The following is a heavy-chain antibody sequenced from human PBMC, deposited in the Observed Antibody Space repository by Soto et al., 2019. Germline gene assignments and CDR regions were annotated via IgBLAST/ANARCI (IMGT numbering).Heavy chain of an antibody. J-gene: IGHJ5*02. Sequence: QVQLQESGPGLVRPSETLSLTCTVSGGSISRYFWSWIRQSPGKGLEWIGYIFYTGSTTYNPSLKSRVTISIETSKNQFSLKLSSLTAADTAVYYCAHFSDLEWFDHWGQGTLVTVSS. D-gene: IGHD2-21*01. CDR1: GGSISRYF. V-gene: IGHV4-59*01. CDR3: AHFSDLEWFDH. CDR2: IFYTGST.